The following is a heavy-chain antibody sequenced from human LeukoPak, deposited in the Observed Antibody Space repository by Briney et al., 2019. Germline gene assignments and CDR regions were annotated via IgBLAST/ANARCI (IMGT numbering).Heavy chain of an antibody. V-gene: IGHV3-30*18. CDR2: ISFDGSDK. Sequence: GGSLRLSCAASGVTFSNYGMHWVRQAPGKGLDWVAVISFDGSDKRYPDSVKGRFSISRDNSKNTLDLQMNSLRVEDTGVYYCAKDLREYSSVGGLIDYWGQGILVTVSS. CDR1: GVTFSNYG. D-gene: IGHD5-18*01. J-gene: IGHJ4*02. CDR3: AKDLREYSSVGGLIDY.